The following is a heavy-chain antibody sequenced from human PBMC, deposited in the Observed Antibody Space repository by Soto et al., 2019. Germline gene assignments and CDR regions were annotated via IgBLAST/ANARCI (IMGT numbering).Heavy chain of an antibody. CDR3: TTSPAMAYCGGDCFPQIFGYYYYGMDV. CDR2: IKSKTDGGTT. D-gene: IGHD2-21*02. CDR1: GFTFSNAW. J-gene: IGHJ6*02. V-gene: IGHV3-15*01. Sequence: EVQLVESGGGLVKPGGSLRLSCAASGFTFSNAWMSWVRQAPGKGLEWVGRIKSKTDGGTTDYAAPVKGRFTISRDDSKNTLYLQMNSLKTEDTAVYYCTTSPAMAYCGGDCFPQIFGYYYYGMDVWGQGTTVTVSS.